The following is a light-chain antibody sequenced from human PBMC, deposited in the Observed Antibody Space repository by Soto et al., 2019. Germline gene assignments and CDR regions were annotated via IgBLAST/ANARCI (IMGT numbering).Light chain of an antibody. CDR1: QSVSSN. CDR2: GAS. Sequence: EIVMTQSPATLSVSPGERATLSCRASQSVSSNLAWYQQKPGQAPSLLIYGASTRATGTPARFSGSGSGTEFTLTISRLEPEDFAVYFCQQYDNLSWTFGQGTKVDIK. V-gene: IGKV3-15*01. J-gene: IGKJ1*01. CDR3: QQYDNLSWT.